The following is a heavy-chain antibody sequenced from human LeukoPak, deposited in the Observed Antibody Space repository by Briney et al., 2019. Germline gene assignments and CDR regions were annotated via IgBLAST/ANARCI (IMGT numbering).Heavy chain of an antibody. V-gene: IGHV3-48*04. CDR1: GFTFSSYS. Sequence: GGSLRLSCAASGFTFSSYSMNWVRQAPGKGLEWVSYIGSSSSTIYYADSVKGRFTISRDNAKNSLYLQMNSLRAEDTAVYYCARELDVDFDYWGQGTLVTVSS. CDR2: IGSSSSTI. D-gene: IGHD3/OR15-3a*01. CDR3: ARELDVDFDY. J-gene: IGHJ4*02.